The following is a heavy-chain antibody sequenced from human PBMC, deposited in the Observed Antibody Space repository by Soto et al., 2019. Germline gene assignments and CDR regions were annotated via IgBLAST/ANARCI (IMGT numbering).Heavy chain of an antibody. D-gene: IGHD4-17*01. CDR2: IKSKTDGGTT. CDR1: GFTFSNAW. Sequence: GGSLRLSCAASGFTFSNAWMNWVRQAPGKGLEWVGRIKSKTDGGTTDYAAPVKGRFTISRDDSKNTLYLQMNSLKTEDTAVYYCTTDARYDYGDYGDYYYYYGMDVWGQGTTVTVSS. V-gene: IGHV3-15*07. J-gene: IGHJ6*02. CDR3: TTDARYDYGDYGDYYYYYGMDV.